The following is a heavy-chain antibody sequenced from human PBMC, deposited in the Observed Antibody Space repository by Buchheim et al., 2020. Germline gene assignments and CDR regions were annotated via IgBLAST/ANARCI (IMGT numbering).Heavy chain of an antibody. CDR3: AKAVSGWSFDY. D-gene: IGHD3-3*01. V-gene: IGHV3-23*01. Sequence: EVQLLESGGGLVQPGGSLRLSCAASGFTFSTYAMTWVRQAPGKGLEWVSGLSGGGSTFYADSVKGRFTISRDNSKNTLYLQMNSLRAEDTAVYYCAKAVSGWSFDYWGQGTL. J-gene: IGHJ4*02. CDR2: LSGGGST. CDR1: GFTFSTYA.